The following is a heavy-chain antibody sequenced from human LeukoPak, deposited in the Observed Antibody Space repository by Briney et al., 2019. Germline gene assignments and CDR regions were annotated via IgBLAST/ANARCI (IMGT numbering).Heavy chain of an antibody. CDR2: ISGSGGST. Sequence: GGSLRLSCAASGFTFSSYSMNWVRQAPGKGLEWVSAISGSGGSTYYADSVKGRFTISRDNSKNTLYLQMNSLRAEDTAVYYCAIRSGSGPNWGQGTLVTVSS. CDR1: GFTFSSYS. D-gene: IGHD6-19*01. CDR3: AIRSGSGPN. V-gene: IGHV3-23*01. J-gene: IGHJ4*02.